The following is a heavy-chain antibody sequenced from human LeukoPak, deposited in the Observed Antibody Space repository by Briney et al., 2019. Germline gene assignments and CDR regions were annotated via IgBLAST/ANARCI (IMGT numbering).Heavy chain of an antibody. D-gene: IGHD3-22*01. CDR3: ARDSDYYDSSGYYGY. CDR2: ISYDGSSK. J-gene: IGHJ4*02. Sequence: QAGGSLRLSCAASGFTFSSYAMHWVRQAPGKGLEWVAVISYDGSSKYYADSVKGRFTISRDNSKNTLYLQMNSLRAEDTAVYYCARDSDYYDSSGYYGYWGQGTLVTVSS. CDR1: GFTFSSYA. V-gene: IGHV3-30-3*01.